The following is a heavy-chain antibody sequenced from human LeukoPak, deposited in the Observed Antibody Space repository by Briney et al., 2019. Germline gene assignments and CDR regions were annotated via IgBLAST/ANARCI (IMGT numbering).Heavy chain of an antibody. V-gene: IGHV1-69*05. J-gene: IGHJ6*03. D-gene: IGHD3-10*01. CDR2: IIPIFGTA. CDR1: GGTFSSYA. Sequence: SVKVSCKASGGTFSSYAISWVRQAPGQGLEWMGRIIPIFGTANYAQKFQGRVTITTDESTSTAYMELSSLRSEDAAVYYCARAGGSGSYPYYYYYMDVWGKGTTVTVSS. CDR3: ARAGGSGSYPYYYYYMDV.